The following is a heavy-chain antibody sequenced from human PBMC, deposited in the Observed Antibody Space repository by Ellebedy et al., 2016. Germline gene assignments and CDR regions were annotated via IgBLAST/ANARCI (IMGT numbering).Heavy chain of an antibody. CDR2: IKPDGSVK. CDR3: ARGRYCDTRPCPGIYFDY. V-gene: IGHV3-7*01. D-gene: IGHD2/OR15-2a*01. Sequence: GESLKISXEASGFIFTNYWMTWVRQAPGKGLEWVANIKPDGSVKTYVDFVKGRFSTSRDNAKSSLYLQMNTLRAEDTAVYYCARGRYCDTRPCPGIYFDYWGQGTLVTISS. CDR1: GFIFTNYW. J-gene: IGHJ4*02.